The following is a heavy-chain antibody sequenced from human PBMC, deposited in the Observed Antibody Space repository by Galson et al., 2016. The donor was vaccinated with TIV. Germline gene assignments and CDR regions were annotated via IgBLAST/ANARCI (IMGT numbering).Heavy chain of an antibody. D-gene: IGHD4-17*01. CDR1: GFIISPYG. J-gene: IGHJ4*02. CDR2: TSLDGSYT. V-gene: IGHV3-30*03. Sequence: LRLSCAASGFIISPYGLHWVRQAPGKGLEWVAVTSLDGSYTNFADSVKGRFIISRDNSKSTVSLHMNNLRVEDTAVYYCARDPRVYGDYLLAYFDYWGQGTLVTVSS. CDR3: ARDPRVYGDYLLAYFDY.